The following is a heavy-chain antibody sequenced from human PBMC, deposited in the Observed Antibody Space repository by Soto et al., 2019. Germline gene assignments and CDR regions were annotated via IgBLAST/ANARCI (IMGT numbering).Heavy chain of an antibody. J-gene: IGHJ4*02. V-gene: IGHV1-69*13. D-gene: IGHD2-2*01. CDR2: IIPIFGTA. Sequence: SVTLTCKASGGAYSSNAMSCVRQAPGQGLEWMGGIIPIFGTANYAQKFQGRVTITADESTSTAYMELSSLRSEDTAVYYCARVVGSTDFDYWGQGTLVTVSS. CDR1: GGAYSSNA. CDR3: ARVVGSTDFDY.